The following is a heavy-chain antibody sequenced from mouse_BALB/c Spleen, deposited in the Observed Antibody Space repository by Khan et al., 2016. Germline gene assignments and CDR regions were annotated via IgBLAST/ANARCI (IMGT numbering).Heavy chain of an antibody. J-gene: IGHJ2*01. CDR2: IRNKANGYTT. Sequence: EVELVESGGGLVQPGGSLRLSCATSGFTFTDYYMSWVRQPPGKALEWLGFIRNKANGYTTEYSASVKGRFTISRDNSQSILYLQMNTLRAEDSATYYCAGDNWGFDYWGQGTTLTVSS. D-gene: IGHD4-1*01. V-gene: IGHV7-3*02. CDR1: GFTFTDYY. CDR3: AGDNWGFDY.